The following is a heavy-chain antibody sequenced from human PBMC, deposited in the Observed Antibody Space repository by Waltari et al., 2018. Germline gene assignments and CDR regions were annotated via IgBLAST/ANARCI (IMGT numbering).Heavy chain of an antibody. V-gene: IGHV3-30*02. D-gene: IGHD3-22*01. J-gene: IGHJ4*02. Sequence: QVQLVESGGGVVQPGGSLRLSCAASGFTFSSYGMHWVRQAPGKGLEWVALIRYDGSNKYYADSVKGRFTISRDNSKNTLYLQMNSLRAEDTAVYYCAKDYYDSSGYRDRDWFDYWGQGTLVTVSS. CDR3: AKDYYDSSGYRDRDWFDY. CDR2: IRYDGSNK. CDR1: GFTFSSYG.